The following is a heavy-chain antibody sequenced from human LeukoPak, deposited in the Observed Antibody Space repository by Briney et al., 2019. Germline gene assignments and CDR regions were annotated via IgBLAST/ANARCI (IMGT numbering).Heavy chain of an antibody. D-gene: IGHD2-15*01. CDR3: ARDCSGGSCYSFWHAFDI. J-gene: IGHJ3*02. Sequence: GGSLRLSCAASGFTFSSYSMNWVRQALGKGLEWVSSISSSSSYIYYADSVKGRFTISRDNAKNSLYLQMNSLRAEDTAVYYCARDCSGGSCYSFWHAFDIWGQGTMVTVSS. CDR2: ISSSSSYI. V-gene: IGHV3-21*01. CDR1: GFTFSSYS.